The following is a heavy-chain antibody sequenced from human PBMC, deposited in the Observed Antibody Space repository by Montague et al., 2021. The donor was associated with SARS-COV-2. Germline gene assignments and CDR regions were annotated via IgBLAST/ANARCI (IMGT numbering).Heavy chain of an antibody. CDR3: ARDLFWGTDSGTQQRRDY. CDR1: GFTFSSYG. J-gene: IGHJ4*02. D-gene: IGHD3-16*01. Sequence: SLRLSCAASGFTFSSYGMHWVRQAPGKGLEWVAVIWYDGSNKYYADSVKGRFTISRDNSKNTLYLQMNSLGAEDTAVYYCARDLFWGTDSGTQQRRDYWGQGTLVTVSS. V-gene: IGHV3-33*01. CDR2: IWYDGSNK.